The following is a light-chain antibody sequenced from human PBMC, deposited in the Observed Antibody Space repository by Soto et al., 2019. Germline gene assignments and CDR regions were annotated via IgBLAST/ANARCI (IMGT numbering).Light chain of an antibody. CDR1: SGHSSYA. V-gene: IGLV4-69*01. J-gene: IGLJ3*02. Sequence: QTVVTQSPSASASLGASVKRTCTLSSGHSSYAIAWHQQQPEKGPRYLMKVDSDGSHVKGDGIPDRFSGSSSGAERYLAISSLQSEDEADYYCQTWGTGTWVFGGGTKLTVL. CDR3: QTWGTGTWV. CDR2: VDSDGSH.